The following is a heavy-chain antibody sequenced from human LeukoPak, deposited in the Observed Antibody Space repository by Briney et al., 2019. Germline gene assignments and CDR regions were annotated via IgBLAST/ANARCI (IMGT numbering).Heavy chain of an antibody. J-gene: IGHJ4*02. CDR2: IIPIFGTA. Sequence: ASVKVSCKASGGTFSSYAISWVRQAPGQGLEWMGGIIPIFGTANYAQKFQGRVTITTDESTSTAYMELSSLRSDDTAVYYCARGSSYSSSWNYFDYWGQGTLVTVSS. CDR1: GGTFSSYA. CDR3: ARGSSYSSSWNYFDY. V-gene: IGHV1-69*05. D-gene: IGHD6-13*01.